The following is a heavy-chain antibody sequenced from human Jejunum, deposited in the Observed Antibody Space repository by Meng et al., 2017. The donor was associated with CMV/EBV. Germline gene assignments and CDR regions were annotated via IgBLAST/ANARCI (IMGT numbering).Heavy chain of an antibody. CDR1: TFSTSR. D-gene: IGHD6-13*01. J-gene: IGHJ5*02. Sequence: TFSTSRMHWVRQAPGKGLEWVSSISSGSNFIYYADSMKGRFTISRDNAKNSLYLQMNSLRAEDTAVYYCARGRVRGIASAGAMVSWGQGTLVTVSS. V-gene: IGHV3-21*01. CDR2: ISSGSNFI. CDR3: ARGRVRGIASAGAMVS.